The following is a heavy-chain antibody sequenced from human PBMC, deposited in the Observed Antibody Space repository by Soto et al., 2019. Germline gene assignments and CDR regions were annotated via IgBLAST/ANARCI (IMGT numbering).Heavy chain of an antibody. D-gene: IGHD3-22*01. CDR3: VKDRDSNSWPSRDV. CDR1: GYTFTRNG. J-gene: IGHJ6*02. Sequence: GASVKVSCKTSGYTFTRNGISWVRQAPGQGLEWMGWISPKSGSIKYAQKFQGRVIMTTYTSTSTAYMEVRSLRSDDTAVYYCVKDRDSNSWPSRDVWGPGTTVTVSS. V-gene: IGHV1-18*01. CDR2: ISPKSGSI.